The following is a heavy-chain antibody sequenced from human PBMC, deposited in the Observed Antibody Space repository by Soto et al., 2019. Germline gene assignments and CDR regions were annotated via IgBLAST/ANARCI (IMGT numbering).Heavy chain of an antibody. D-gene: IGHD5-12*01. CDR1: GFSLSLSGVS. CDR3: AHGLGRGYGDYHDS. J-gene: IGHJ4*02. Sequence: QITLKESGPTLVKPTQTLTLTCTVSGFSLSLSGVSVGWIRHPPGKGLEWLTLIYGDDVKQYSPSLKTRLTITRDTSKNQVVLTMTNVDPVDTATYYCAHGLGRGYGDYHDSWGQGTLVTVSS. CDR2: IYGDDVK. V-gene: IGHV2-5*02.